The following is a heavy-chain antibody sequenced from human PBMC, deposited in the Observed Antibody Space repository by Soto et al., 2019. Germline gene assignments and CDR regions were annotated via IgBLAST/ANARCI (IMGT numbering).Heavy chain of an antibody. J-gene: IGHJ4*02. V-gene: IGHV3-9*01. Sequence: GGSLRLSCAASGFTFDDYAMQWVRQAPGKGLEWVSGISYNSGTIGYADSVKDRFTISRDNAKKSLYLQMNSLRAEDTALYYCAKGEDRGYSFGPDFWGQGTLVTVSS. CDR1: GFTFDDYA. CDR3: AKGEDRGYSFGPDF. D-gene: IGHD5-18*01. CDR2: ISYNSGTI.